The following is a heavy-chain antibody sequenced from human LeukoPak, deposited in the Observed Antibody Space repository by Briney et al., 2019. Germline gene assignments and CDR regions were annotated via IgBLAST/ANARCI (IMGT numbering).Heavy chain of an antibody. CDR3: ARAVAVAGSYFDY. D-gene: IGHD6-19*01. V-gene: IGHV3-30-3*01. Sequence: GRSLRLSCAASGFTFSSYAMHWVRQAPGKGLEWVAVISYDGSNKHYADSVKGRFTISRDNSKNTLYLQMNSLRAEDTAVYYCARAVAVAGSYFDYWGQGTLVTVSS. CDR1: GFTFSSYA. CDR2: ISYDGSNK. J-gene: IGHJ4*02.